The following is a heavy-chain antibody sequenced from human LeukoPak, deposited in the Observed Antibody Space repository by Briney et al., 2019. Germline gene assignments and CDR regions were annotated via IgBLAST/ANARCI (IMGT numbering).Heavy chain of an antibody. CDR3: ARESGTYSFLDY. CDR2: ITSSSSYI. J-gene: IGHJ4*02. Sequence: GGSLRLSCAASGFSFSTYSMNWVRQAPGKGLEWVSSITSSSSYIYYADSVKGRFTISRDNAKNSLYLQMTSLRAEDTAVYYCARESGTYSFLDYWAQGTLVTVSS. V-gene: IGHV3-21*01. D-gene: IGHD1-26*01. CDR1: GFSFSTYS.